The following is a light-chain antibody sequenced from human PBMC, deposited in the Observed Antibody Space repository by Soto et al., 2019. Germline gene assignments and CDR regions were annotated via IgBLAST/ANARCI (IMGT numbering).Light chain of an antibody. V-gene: IGKV3-11*01. J-gene: IGKJ5*01. CDR2: DAS. Sequence: ETVMTQSPATLSLSPGERATLSCRASQSVSSYLAWYQQKPGQAPRLLIYDASNRATGIPVRFSGSGSGTDFTLTISGLEPEDFAVYYCQQRTNRPPITFGQGTRLEI. CDR3: QQRTNRPPIT. CDR1: QSVSSY.